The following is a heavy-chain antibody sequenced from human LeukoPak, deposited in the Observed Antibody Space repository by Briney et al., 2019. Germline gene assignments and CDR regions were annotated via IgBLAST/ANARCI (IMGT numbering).Heavy chain of an antibody. V-gene: IGHV4-59*08. D-gene: IGHD2-15*01. CDR3: ARLVVVAATGLEGFDY. CDR2: IYYSGST. Sequence: SETLSLTCTVSGGSISSYYWSWIRQPPGKGLEWIGYIYYSGSTNYNPSLKSRVTISVDTSKNQFSLKMSSVTAADTAVYYCARLVVVAATGLEGFDYWGQGTLVIVSS. CDR1: GGSISSYY. J-gene: IGHJ4*02.